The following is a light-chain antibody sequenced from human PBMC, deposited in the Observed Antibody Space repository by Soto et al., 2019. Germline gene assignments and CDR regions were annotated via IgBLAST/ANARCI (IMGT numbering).Light chain of an antibody. V-gene: IGKV3-20*01. CDR1: QSVSSY. J-gene: IGKJ2*01. Sequence: EIVLTQSPGTLSLSPGERATLSCRASQSVSSYLSWYQQKPGQAPWLLNYGASSRATGIPDRFSGSGSGTVFTLTTSRRAPGYFAVYFCQQCASSLYTFVQGTKLEIK. CDR2: GAS. CDR3: QQCASSLYT.